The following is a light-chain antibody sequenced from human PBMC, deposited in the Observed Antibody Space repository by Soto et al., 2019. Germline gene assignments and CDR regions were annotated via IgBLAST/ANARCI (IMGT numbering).Light chain of an antibody. CDR1: QDISNY. CDR2: AAS. Sequence: DIQLTQSPSFLSASVGDRVTITCRASQDISNYLAWFQQKPGKAPNLLIYAASTLQSGVPSRFSGRGSGTEFTLTISSLQPEDFAAYYCQQLYTYPFTFGPGTKVDIK. CDR3: QQLYTYPFT. V-gene: IGKV1-9*01. J-gene: IGKJ3*01.